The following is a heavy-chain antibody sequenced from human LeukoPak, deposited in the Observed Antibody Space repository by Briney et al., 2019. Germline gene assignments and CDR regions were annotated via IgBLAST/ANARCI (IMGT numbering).Heavy chain of an antibody. Sequence: GGSLRLSCAASGFTFSSYWMHWVRQAPGKGLVWVSRINSDGSSTSYADSVKGRFTISRDNAKNSLYLQMNSLRAEDTAVYYCARGIAVAGGNFDYWGQGTLVTVSS. CDR3: ARGIAVAGGNFDY. J-gene: IGHJ4*02. D-gene: IGHD6-19*01. CDR2: INSDGSST. V-gene: IGHV3-74*01. CDR1: GFTFSSYW.